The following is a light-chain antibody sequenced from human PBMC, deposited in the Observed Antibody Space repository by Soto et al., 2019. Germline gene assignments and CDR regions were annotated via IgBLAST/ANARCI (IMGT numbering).Light chain of an antibody. CDR2: GAS. Sequence: EIVMTQSPATLSVSPGERATLSCRASQSVSSNLAWYQQKPGQAPRLLIYGASTRATGIPARFSGSGSGTEFTLTISSLQSEDFAVYYCQQYNNWPLFTFGPGTQVDIK. CDR1: QSVSSN. CDR3: QQYNNWPLFT. V-gene: IGKV3-15*01. J-gene: IGKJ3*01.